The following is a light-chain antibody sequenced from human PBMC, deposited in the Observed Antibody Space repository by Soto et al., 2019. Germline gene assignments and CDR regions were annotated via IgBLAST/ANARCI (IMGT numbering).Light chain of an antibody. Sequence: QSVLTQPASVSGSPGQSITISCTGTSSDVGSYNLVSWYQQHPGKAPKLTIYEGSKRPSGVSNRFSGSKSGNTASLTISGLQAEDEADYYCCSYAGSYVVFGGGTKLTVL. CDR1: SSDVGSYNL. CDR3: CSYAGSYVV. J-gene: IGLJ2*01. V-gene: IGLV2-23*01. CDR2: EGS.